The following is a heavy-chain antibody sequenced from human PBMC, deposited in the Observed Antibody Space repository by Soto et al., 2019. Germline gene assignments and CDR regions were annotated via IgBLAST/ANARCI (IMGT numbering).Heavy chain of an antibody. CDR2: IMPIFGTT. V-gene: IGHV1-69*01. D-gene: IGHD2-15*01. CDR1: GGTFGNYI. CDR3: ARALVEVPAHPRLDAFDL. Sequence: QVLLLQSGAEVKKPGSSVKVSCKASGGTFGNYIISWVRQAPGQGLEWMGGIMPIFGTTDYVQKFQGRVTISADESTTTVYMELNSLRSDDTAVYYCARALVEVPAHPRLDAFDLWGQGTVVTVS. J-gene: IGHJ3*01.